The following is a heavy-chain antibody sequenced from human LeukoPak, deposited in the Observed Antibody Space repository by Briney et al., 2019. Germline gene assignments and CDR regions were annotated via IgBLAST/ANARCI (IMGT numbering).Heavy chain of an antibody. Sequence: GGSLRLSCAASGFTVSSDHMSWVRQGPGKGLEWVSVIYARGSTYYADSVKGRFTISRDNFKNTVFLQMNSLRAEDTAVYYCARVWELSFDYWGQGTLVTVSS. D-gene: IGHD1-26*01. CDR2: IYARGST. CDR1: GFTVSSDH. J-gene: IGHJ4*02. V-gene: IGHV3-53*01. CDR3: ARVWELSFDY.